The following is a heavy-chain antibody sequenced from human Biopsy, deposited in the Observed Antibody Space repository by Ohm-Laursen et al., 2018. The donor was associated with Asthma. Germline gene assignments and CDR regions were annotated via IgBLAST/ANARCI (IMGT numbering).Heavy chain of an antibody. Sequence: ASVKVSCKASGYNFISFAIHWVRQAPGQRLEWMGWVNTGNGDTKYSQKFQGRVTITRDTSASTAYMEPRSLRSEDTATYYCARSYYDFLTGQVKDVFGVWGQGTMVTVSS. J-gene: IGHJ3*01. V-gene: IGHV1-3*04. CDR3: ARSYYDFLTGQVKDVFGV. CDR2: VNTGNGDT. D-gene: IGHD3-9*01. CDR1: GYNFISFA.